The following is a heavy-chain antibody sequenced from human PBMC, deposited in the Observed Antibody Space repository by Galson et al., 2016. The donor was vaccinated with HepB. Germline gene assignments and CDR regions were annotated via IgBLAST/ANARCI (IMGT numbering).Heavy chain of an antibody. V-gene: IGHV3-23*01. Sequence: SLRLSCAASGFTFSTYVKTWVRRGPGKGLEWVSGISGRGRSTYYTDSVKGRFTISRDNPKNTLYLQMNSLRAEDTAVYYCAKDIDSYGDGFGASDIWGQGTMVTVSS. J-gene: IGHJ3*02. CDR1: GFTFSTYV. CDR3: AKDIDSYGDGFGASDI. D-gene: IGHD3-10*01. CDR2: ISGRGRST.